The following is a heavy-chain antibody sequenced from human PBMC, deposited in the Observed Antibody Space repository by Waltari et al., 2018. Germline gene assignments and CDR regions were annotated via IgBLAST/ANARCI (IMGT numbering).Heavy chain of an antibody. CDR3: ATLSARPS. J-gene: IGHJ2*01. D-gene: IGHD3-10*01. CDR2: VDREKGET. V-gene: IGHV1-69-2*01. CDR1: GYTFTDYY. Sequence: EVQLVQSGAEVKKPGATVKISCKVSGYTFTDYYMHWVQQAPGKGLEWMGLVDREKGETRYPRKSQGRVTKTADTSTGTAYMELSSLRSEDPAVYYCATLSARPSWGRGTLVTVSS.